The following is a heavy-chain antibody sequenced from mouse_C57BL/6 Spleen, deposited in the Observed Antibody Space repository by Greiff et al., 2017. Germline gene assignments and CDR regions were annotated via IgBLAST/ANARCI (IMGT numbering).Heavy chain of an antibody. V-gene: IGHV5-4*01. CDR1: GFTFSSYA. CDR3: ARDHYGSSYYFDY. CDR2: ISDGGSYT. J-gene: IGHJ2*01. Sequence: EVKLVESGGGLVKPGGSLKLSCAASGFTFSSYAMSWVRQTPEKRLEWVATISDGGSYTYYPDNVKGRITISRDNSKNNLYLQMSHLKSEDTAMYYCARDHYGSSYYFDYWGQGTTLTVSS. D-gene: IGHD1-1*01.